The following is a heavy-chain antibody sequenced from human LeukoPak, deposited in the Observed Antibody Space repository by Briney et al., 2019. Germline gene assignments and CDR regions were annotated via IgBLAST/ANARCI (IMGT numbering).Heavy chain of an antibody. D-gene: IGHD1-26*01. V-gene: IGHV3-21*04. CDR1: GFTFSSYS. J-gene: IGHJ4*02. CDR2: ITESGAYT. CDR3: ARGPIVGASY. Sequence: GGSLRLSCAASGFTFSSYSMNWVRQAPGKGLEWVSSITESGAYTYYADSVKGRFTISRDNSKNTLYLQMNSLRAEDTAVYYCARGPIVGASYWGQGTLVTVSS.